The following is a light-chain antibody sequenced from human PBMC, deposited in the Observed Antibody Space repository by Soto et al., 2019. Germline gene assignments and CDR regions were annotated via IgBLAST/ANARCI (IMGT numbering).Light chain of an antibody. J-gene: IGKJ5*01. CDR3: QQSYNTLIT. CDR2: AAS. V-gene: IGKV1-39*01. CDR1: QSISSY. Sequence: DIQMTQSPSSLSASVGDRVTITCRASQSISSYLNWYRQKPGKAPKLLIYAASSLQSGVPSRFSGSGSGTDFTLTISSLQPEDFATYYCQQSYNTLITFGHGTRLEIK.